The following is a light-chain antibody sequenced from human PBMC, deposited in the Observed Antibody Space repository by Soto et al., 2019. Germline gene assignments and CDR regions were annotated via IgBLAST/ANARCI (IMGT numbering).Light chain of an antibody. CDR3: VLYMGSGFWV. Sequence: QTVVTQEPSFSVSPGGTVTLTCGLSSGSVSTSYYPSWYQQTPGHAPRTLIYSTNTRSSGVPDRFSGSILGNKAALTITGAQADDESDYYCVLYMGSGFWVFGGGTQLNVL. CDR2: STN. J-gene: IGLJ3*02. CDR1: SGSVSTSYY. V-gene: IGLV8-61*01.